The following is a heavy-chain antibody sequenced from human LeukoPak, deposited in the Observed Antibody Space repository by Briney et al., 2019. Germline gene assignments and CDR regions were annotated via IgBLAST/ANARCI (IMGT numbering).Heavy chain of an antibody. CDR1: GFTFSTYW. CDR2: INQDGSEK. CDR3: ARAHGRNYES. J-gene: IGHJ4*02. V-gene: IGHV3-7*05. D-gene: IGHD1-7*01. Sequence: GGSLRLSCAASGFTFSTYWMTWVRQAPGKGLEWVANINQDGSEKYHVDSMKGRITISRDNAKKSLYLQMNSLRVKDSAVYYCARAHGRNYESWGPGNLVTVSS.